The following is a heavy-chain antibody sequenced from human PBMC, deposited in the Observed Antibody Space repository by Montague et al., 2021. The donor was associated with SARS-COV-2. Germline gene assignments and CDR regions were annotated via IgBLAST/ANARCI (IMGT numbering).Heavy chain of an antibody. CDR3: AREEAGDWYFDL. V-gene: IGHV4-39*02. J-gene: IGHJ2*01. CDR1: GGSISSNSYY. CDR2: NYYSGTN. Sequence: SETLSLTCTVSGGSISSNSYYWSWIRPPKGQEPEGNGSNYYSGTNFYNPSLRSRVTMSVDTSKNHFSLRLSSVTAADTAVFYCAREEAGDWYFDLWGRGTLVTVSS. D-gene: IGHD1-14*01.